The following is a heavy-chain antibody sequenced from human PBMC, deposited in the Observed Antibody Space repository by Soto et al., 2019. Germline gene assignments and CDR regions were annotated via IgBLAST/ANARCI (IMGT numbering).Heavy chain of an antibody. D-gene: IGHD2-2*02. J-gene: IGHJ4*02. Sequence: SETLSLTCTVSGGSISSGGYYWSWIRQHPGKGLEWIGYIYYSGSTYYNPSLKSRVTISVDTSKNQFSLKLSSVTAADTAVYYCARDIVVVPAAINYFDYWGQGTLVTVSS. CDR2: IYYSGST. CDR1: GGSISSGGYY. CDR3: ARDIVVVPAAINYFDY. V-gene: IGHV4-31*03.